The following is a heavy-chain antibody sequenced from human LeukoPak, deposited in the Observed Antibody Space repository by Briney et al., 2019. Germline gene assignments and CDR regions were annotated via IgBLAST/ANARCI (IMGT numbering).Heavy chain of an antibody. CDR3: AKDGSYYFDY. CDR2: VGGTDGRT. J-gene: IGHJ4*02. CDR1: GFTFSSYN. Sequence: GGSLRLSCAASGFTFSSYNMNWVRQAPGKGLEWVSAVGGTDGRTYYAAFVKGRFTIYRDNSKNTLYLQMNSLRADDTAVYYCAKDGSYYFDYWGQGTLVTVSS. V-gene: IGHV3-23*01.